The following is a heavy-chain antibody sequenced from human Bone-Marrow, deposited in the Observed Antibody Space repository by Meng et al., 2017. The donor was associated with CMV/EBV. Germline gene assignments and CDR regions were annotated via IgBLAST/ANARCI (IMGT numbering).Heavy chain of an antibody. V-gene: IGHV1-18*01. CDR1: GYTFTSYG. Sequence: ASVEVSCKASGYTFTSYGISWVRQAPGQGLEWMGWISAYNGNTNYAQKLQGRVTMTTDTSTSTAYMELRSLRSDDTAVYYCASWYSTAWVFDYWGQGTLVTVSS. D-gene: IGHD6-13*01. CDR2: ISAYNGNT. CDR3: ASWYSTAWVFDY. J-gene: IGHJ4*02.